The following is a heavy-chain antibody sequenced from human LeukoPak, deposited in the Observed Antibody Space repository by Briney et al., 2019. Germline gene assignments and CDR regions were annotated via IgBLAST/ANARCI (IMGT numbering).Heavy chain of an antibody. V-gene: IGHV4-59*08. D-gene: IGHD3-16*02. J-gene: IGHJ4*02. Sequence: SETLSLTCTVSGGSISSYYWSWIRQPPGKGLEWIWYIYYSGSTNYNPSLKSRVTISVDTSKNQFSLKLSSVTAADTAVYYCARQDYDYVWGSYRLDYWGQGTLVTVSS. CDR1: GGSISSYY. CDR2: IYYSGST. CDR3: ARQDYDYVWGSYRLDY.